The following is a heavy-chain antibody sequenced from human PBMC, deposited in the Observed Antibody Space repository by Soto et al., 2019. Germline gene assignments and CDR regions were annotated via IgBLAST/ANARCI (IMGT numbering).Heavy chain of an antibody. J-gene: IGHJ6*02. CDR2: IIPIFGTA. Sequence: GASVKVSCKASGGTFSSYAISWVRQAPGQGLEWMGGIIPIFGTADYAQKFQGRVTITADESTSTAYMELSSLRSEDTAVYYCARDLIAAIVRGYCSCGSCLTPPYYNGMDVWGQWTTVTV. V-gene: IGHV1-69*13. D-gene: IGHD2-15*01. CDR3: ARDLIAAIVRGYCSCGSCLTPPYYNGMDV. CDR1: GGTFSSYA.